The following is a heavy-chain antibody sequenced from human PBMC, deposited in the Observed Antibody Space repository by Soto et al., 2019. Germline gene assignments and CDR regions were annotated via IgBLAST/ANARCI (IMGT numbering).Heavy chain of an antibody. V-gene: IGHV1-18*01. CDR1: GYTFNSYG. CDR2: ISAYNGNT. D-gene: IGHD3-9*01. CDR3: ERDQYDSLTGYYSGDAFGI. Sequence: QVQLVQSGAEVKKPGASVKVSCKASGYTFNSYGITWVRQAPGQGLEWMGWISAYNGNTNYAQNLQGRVTMTTDTSVSTGYMELRSLRSDDKGVYYCERDQYDSLTGYYSGDAFGIWGQGKKVTVSS. J-gene: IGHJ3*02.